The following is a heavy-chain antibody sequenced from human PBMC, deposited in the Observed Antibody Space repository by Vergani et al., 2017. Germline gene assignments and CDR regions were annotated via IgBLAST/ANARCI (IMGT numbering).Heavy chain of an antibody. CDR3: ARDAGYGMDV. CDR1: GFTFSSYA. Sequence: QVQLVESGGGVVQPGRSLRLSCAASGFTFSSYAMHWVRQAPGKGLEWVAVISYDGSNKYYADSVKGRFTISRDNSKNSLYLQMNSLRAEDTAVYYCARDAGYGMDVWGQGP. J-gene: IGHJ6*02. D-gene: IGHD3-10*01. V-gene: IGHV3-30-3*01. CDR2: ISYDGSNK.